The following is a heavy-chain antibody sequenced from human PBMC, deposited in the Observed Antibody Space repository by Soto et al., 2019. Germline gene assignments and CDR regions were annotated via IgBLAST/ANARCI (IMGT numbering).Heavy chain of an antibody. CDR3: ARSLIGVGVVIMYPNHWYFDL. CDR1: GGTFSSYA. D-gene: IGHD3-3*01. J-gene: IGHJ2*01. V-gene: IGHV1-69*12. CDR2: IIPIFGTA. Sequence: QVQLVQSGAEVKKPGSSVKVSCKASGGTFSSYAISWVRQAPGQGLEWMGGIIPIFGTANDAQKFQDRVTITADESTSTAYIELSSLRSEATPVYYCARSLIGVGVVIMYPNHWYFDLWGRGTLVTVSS.